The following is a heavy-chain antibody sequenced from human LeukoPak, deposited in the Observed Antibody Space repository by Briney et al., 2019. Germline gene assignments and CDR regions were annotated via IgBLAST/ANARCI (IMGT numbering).Heavy chain of an antibody. V-gene: IGHV3-9*03. D-gene: IGHD6-13*01. Sequence: GRSLRLSCAASGFTFDDYAMHWVRQAPGKGLEWVSGISWNSGSIGYADSVKGRFTISRDNAKNSLYLQMNSLRAEDMALYYCAKVSRAAAGWIDYWGQGTLVTVSS. CDR1: GFTFDDYA. CDR2: ISWNSGSI. J-gene: IGHJ4*02. CDR3: AKVSRAAAGWIDY.